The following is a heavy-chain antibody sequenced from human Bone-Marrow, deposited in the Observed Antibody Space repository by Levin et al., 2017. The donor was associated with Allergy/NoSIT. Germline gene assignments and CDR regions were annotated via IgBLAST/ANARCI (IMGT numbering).Heavy chain of an antibody. V-gene: IGHV3-13*01. D-gene: IGHD1-14*01. CDR2: ITTADER. Sequence: GESLKISCVASGFAFSAYDMHWVRQAPGKGLEWVSDITTADERFYTDSVKGRFTISRENARKTLYLQMNDLRVGDTAVYYCAREGGQPTTLRGYGMDVWGQGIKVTVSS. CDR1: GFAFSAYD. J-gene: IGHJ6*02. CDR3: AREGGQPTTLRGYGMDV.